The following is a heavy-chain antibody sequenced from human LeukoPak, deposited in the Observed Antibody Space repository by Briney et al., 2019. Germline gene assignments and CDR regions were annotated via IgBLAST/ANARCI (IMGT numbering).Heavy chain of an antibody. CDR2: IYYSGST. CDR1: GGSVSTTDYY. J-gene: IGHJ5*02. CDR3: ARLVYDDFWT. V-gene: IGHV4-39*01. Sequence: KPSETLSLTCTVSGGSVSTTDYYWGWIRQPPGKGLEWIGIIYYSGSTYYTPSLRSRVTISVYTSKNQFSLKLSSVTATDTAVYFCARLVYDDFWTWGQGTLVTVSS. D-gene: IGHD3-3*01.